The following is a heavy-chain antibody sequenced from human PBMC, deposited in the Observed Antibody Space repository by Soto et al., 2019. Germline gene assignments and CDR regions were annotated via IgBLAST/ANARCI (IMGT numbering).Heavy chain of an antibody. D-gene: IGHD2-15*01. CDR2: LYYSGNT. CDR3: ARVGGVAARTFDY. V-gene: IGHV4-59*01. CDR1: GGSISAFY. Sequence: SETLSLTCTVSGGSISAFYWSWVRQPPGKGLEWIGYLYYSGNTNYNPSLKSRVTISVDASKNQVSLRLTSVTAADTAVYYCARVGGVAARTFDYWGQGTVVTVSS. J-gene: IGHJ4*02.